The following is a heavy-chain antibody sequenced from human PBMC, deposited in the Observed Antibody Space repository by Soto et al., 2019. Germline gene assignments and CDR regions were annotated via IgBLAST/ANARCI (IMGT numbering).Heavy chain of an antibody. D-gene: IGHD5-12*01. CDR1: GGSISSSNL. J-gene: IGHJ4*02. V-gene: IGHV4-4*02. CDR2: IYHSGST. CDR3: ARLPHSGYDFTVYDY. Sequence: SETLSLTCAVSGGSISSSNLWSWVRQPPGKGLEWIGEIYHSGSTNYNPSLKSRVTISVDKSKNQFSLKLSSVTAADTAVYYCARLPHSGYDFTVYDYWGQGTLVTVSS.